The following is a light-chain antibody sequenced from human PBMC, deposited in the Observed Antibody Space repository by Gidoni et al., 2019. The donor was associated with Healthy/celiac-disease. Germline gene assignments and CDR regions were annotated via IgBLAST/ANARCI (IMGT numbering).Light chain of an antibody. Sequence: SSDVGGYNYVSWYQQHPGKAPKLMIYEVSKRLSGVPDRFSGSKSGNTASLTVSGLQAEDEADYYCSSYAGSNFPFGGGTKLTVL. CDR2: EVS. CDR3: SSYAGSNFP. V-gene: IGLV2-8*01. CDR1: SSDVGGYNY. J-gene: IGLJ3*02.